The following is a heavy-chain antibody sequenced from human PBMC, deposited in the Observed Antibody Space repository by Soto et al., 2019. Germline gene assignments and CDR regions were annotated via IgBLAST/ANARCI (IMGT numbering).Heavy chain of an antibody. CDR1: GGSISSSTYY. J-gene: IGHJ4*02. D-gene: IGHD1-26*01. CDR2: IYDGGSS. V-gene: IGHV4-39*01. Sequence: QLQLQESGPGLVKPSETLSLTCTVSGGSISSSTYYWGWVRQPPGKGLEWIARIYDGGSSYYHPSLRSRVTITGHTSKNQFSLKLSSMTAAATAAYYCARHSSGSRHAGFDYWGQGTLVSVSS. CDR3: ARHSSGSRHAGFDY.